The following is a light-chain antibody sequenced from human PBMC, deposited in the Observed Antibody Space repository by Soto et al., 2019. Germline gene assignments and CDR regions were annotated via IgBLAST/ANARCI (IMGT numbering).Light chain of an antibody. CDR1: QSVSSSY. Sequence: DIVLTQSPGTLSLSPGETATLSCRASQSVSSSYLAWYQQKPGQAPRLLIYGASSRATGIPDRFSGSGSGTDFTITISRLEPEDLEVYSCQQDGSSTWTFGQGTKLEI. CDR2: GAS. CDR3: QQDGSSTWT. V-gene: IGKV3-20*01. J-gene: IGKJ2*01.